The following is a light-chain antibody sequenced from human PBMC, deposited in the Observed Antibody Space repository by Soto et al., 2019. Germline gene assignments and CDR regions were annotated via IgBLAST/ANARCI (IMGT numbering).Light chain of an antibody. V-gene: IGKV1-9*01. Sequence: DIQLTQSPSFLSASVGDRVTITCRASQGISSYLAWYQQPPGKAPKLLIYGASTLQRGVSSRFSGSGSGTEFTLTISSLQTEDFAPYYCQHLNTYPRTFGQGTKLEVK. CDR3: QHLNTYPRT. CDR1: QGISSY. CDR2: GAS. J-gene: IGKJ2*01.